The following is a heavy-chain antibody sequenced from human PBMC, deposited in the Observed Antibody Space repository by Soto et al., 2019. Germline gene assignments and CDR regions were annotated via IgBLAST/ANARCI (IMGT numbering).Heavy chain of an antibody. CDR1: GFTFSNYA. Sequence: VQLLESGGGLVQPGGSLRLSCAASGFTFSNYAMSWVRQAPGKSLEWVSSINIVGGNTNYADSVRGRFTMSRDDSKNTVFLQMNRLRAEDTAIYYCTKNSYFDSWGQGTLVTVSS. CDR2: INIVGGNT. J-gene: IGHJ4*02. V-gene: IGHV3-23*01. CDR3: TKNSYFDS.